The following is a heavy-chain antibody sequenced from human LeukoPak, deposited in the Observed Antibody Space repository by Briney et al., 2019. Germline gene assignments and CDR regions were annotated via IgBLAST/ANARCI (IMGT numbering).Heavy chain of an antibody. CDR1: GFTFDDYA. J-gene: IGHJ5*02. Sequence: GRSLRLSCAASGFTFDDYAMHWVRQAPGKGLEWVSGISWNSGSIGYADSVKGRFTISRDNAKNSLYLQMNSLRAEDTALYYCAKGDMVRGVIGGFDPGGQGPLVPVSS. V-gene: IGHV3-9*01. D-gene: IGHD3-10*01. CDR2: ISWNSGSI. CDR3: AKGDMVRGVIGGFDP.